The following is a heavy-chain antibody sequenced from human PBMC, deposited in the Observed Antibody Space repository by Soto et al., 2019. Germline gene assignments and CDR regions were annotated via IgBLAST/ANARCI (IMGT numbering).Heavy chain of an antibody. Sequence: ASVKVSCKASGYTFTSYDMNWVRQATGQGREWMGWMNPNSGNTGYAQKFQGRVTMTRNTSISTAYMELSSLRSEDTAVYYCARVPRYYYDSSGYCCPDYWGQGTLVTVSS. V-gene: IGHV1-8*01. D-gene: IGHD3-22*01. CDR1: GYTFTSYD. J-gene: IGHJ4*02. CDR3: ARVPRYYYDSSGYCCPDY. CDR2: MNPNSGNT.